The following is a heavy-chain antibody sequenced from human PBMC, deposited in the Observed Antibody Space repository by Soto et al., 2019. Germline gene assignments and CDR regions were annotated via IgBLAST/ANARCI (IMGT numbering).Heavy chain of an antibody. CDR3: ARVTLKAGNWFDP. Sequence: QVQLVQSGAEVKKPGASVKGSCKASGYTFTDYFIHWVRQAPGQGFEWMGWINPKSRGTNYAQKFQGRVTMTRDTSNSTAYMELRGLRSDDTAVYYCARVTLKAGNWFDPWGQGTLVTVSS. CDR2: INPKSRGT. J-gene: IGHJ5*02. V-gene: IGHV1-2*02. CDR1: GYTFTDYF.